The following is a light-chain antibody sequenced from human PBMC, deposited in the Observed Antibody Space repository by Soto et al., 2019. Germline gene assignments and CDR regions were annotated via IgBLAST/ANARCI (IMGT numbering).Light chain of an antibody. J-gene: IGKJ1*01. CDR2: GAS. V-gene: IGKV3-20*01. CDR3: QQYGSSLTWT. Sequence: EIVLTQSPGTLSLSPGERATLSCRASQSVNSNYLAWYQQKPGQAPRLLIYGASSRATGIPDRFSGSGSGTDFTLTISRLDPEDFAVYYCQQYGSSLTWTFGQGTKVEIK. CDR1: QSVNSNY.